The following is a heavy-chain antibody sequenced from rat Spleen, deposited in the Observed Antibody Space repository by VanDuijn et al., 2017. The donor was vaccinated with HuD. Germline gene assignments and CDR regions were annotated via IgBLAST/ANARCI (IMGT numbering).Heavy chain of an antibody. CDR3: ARHSTGKGFGD. CDR1: GFTFSDYG. Sequence: EVQLVESGGGLIQPGRSLKLSCAASGFTFSDYGMAWVRQAPKKGLEWVATIIYDDTTYYRDSVKGRFTISRDNAKSTLYLQMDSLRSEDTATYYCARHSTGKGFGDWGQGTLVTVSS. D-gene: IGHD5-1*01. CDR2: IIYDDTT. J-gene: IGHJ3*01. V-gene: IGHV5-17*01.